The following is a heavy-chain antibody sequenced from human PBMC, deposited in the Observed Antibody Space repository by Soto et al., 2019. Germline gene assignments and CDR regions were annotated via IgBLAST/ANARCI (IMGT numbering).Heavy chain of an antibody. J-gene: IGHJ5*02. V-gene: IGHV5-10-1*03. CDR3: ARLRYDYGDYLWFDP. CDR1: GYSFTSYW. D-gene: IGHD4-17*01. CDR2: IDPSDSYT. Sequence: EVQLVQSGAEVKKPGESLRISCKGSGYSFTSYWISWVRQMPGKSLEWMGRIDPSDSYTKYSPSFQGHVTMSADKSISTAYLQWSSLKASDTAMYYCARLRYDYGDYLWFDPWGQGTLVTVSS.